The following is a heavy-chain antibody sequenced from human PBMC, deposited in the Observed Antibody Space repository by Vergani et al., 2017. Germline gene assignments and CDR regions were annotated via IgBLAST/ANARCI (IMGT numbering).Heavy chain of an antibody. Sequence: VQSGDEVKKPGASVKVSCKTSGYSFINYAISWVRQAPGQGLEWMGRIIPIFGTANYAQKFQGRVTITADESTSTAYMELSSLRSEDTAVYYCARDSPYFRGDLDYWGQGTLVTVSS. CDR2: IIPIFGTA. J-gene: IGHJ4*02. CDR1: GYSFINYA. V-gene: IGHV1-69*13. CDR3: ARDSPYFRGDLDY. D-gene: IGHD2-21*01.